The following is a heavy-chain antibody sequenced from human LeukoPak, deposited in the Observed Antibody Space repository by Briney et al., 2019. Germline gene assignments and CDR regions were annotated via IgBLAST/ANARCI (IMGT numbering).Heavy chain of an antibody. CDR2: IYSGGST. CDR3: ARDGGSGWSSAFLDH. Sequence: GGSLRLPCAASGFSVSVNYMSWVRQAPGKGLEWVSVIYSGGSTDYEDSVKGRFTISRDNSKNTLYLQMSSLRAEDTALYYCARDGGSGWSSAFLDHWGQGTLVTVSS. CDR1: GFSVSVNY. J-gene: IGHJ4*02. V-gene: IGHV3-53*01. D-gene: IGHD6-19*01.